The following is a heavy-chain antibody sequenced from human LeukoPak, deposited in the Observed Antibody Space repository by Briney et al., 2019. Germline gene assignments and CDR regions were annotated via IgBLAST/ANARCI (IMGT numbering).Heavy chain of an antibody. V-gene: IGHV3-23*01. CDR2: ISGSGGST. D-gene: IGHD3-22*01. CDR3: AKDTYGSGYNFDY. J-gene: IGHJ4*02. CDR1: GFTVGSNY. Sequence: GGSLRLSCAASGFTVGSNYMSWVRQAPGKGLEWVSAISGSGGSTYYADSVKGRFTISRDDSKNTLYLQMNSLRAEDTAVYYCAKDTYGSGYNFDYWGQGTLVTVSS.